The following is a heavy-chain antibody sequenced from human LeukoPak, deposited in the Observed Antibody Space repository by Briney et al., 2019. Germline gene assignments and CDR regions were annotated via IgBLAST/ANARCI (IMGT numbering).Heavy chain of an antibody. Sequence: GGSLRLSCEASGFTFSTFAMIWVRQPPGKGLEWVSSIFPSGGEIHYADSVRGRFTISRDNSKSTLSLQMNSLRAEDTAVYYCAKDALKAEGSGNYYGLLDYWGQGTLVTVSS. CDR2: IFPSGGEI. CDR1: GFTFSTFA. D-gene: IGHD3-10*01. J-gene: IGHJ4*02. CDR3: AKDALKAEGSGNYYGLLDY. V-gene: IGHV3-23*01.